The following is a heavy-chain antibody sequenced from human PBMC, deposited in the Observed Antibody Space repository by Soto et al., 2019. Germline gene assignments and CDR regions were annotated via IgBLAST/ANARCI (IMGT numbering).Heavy chain of an antibody. CDR2: VSASGLNT. Sequence: ETLSLTCTGSGGSISSSSYYWGWIRQPPGKGLEWVSGVSASGLNTDYADPVKGRFYISRDNSKNTLSLHMNSLRAEDTAVYYCARDPLPNAYCISTFCYRLPWCDPWGQGALVTGSS. D-gene: IGHD2-2*01. CDR1: GGSISSSSYY. V-gene: IGHV3-23*01. J-gene: IGHJ5*02. CDR3: ARDPLPNAYCISTFCYRLPWCDP.